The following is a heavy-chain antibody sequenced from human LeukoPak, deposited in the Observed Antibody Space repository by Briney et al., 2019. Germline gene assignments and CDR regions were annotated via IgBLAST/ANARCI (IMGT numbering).Heavy chain of an antibody. Sequence: PGGSLRLSCAASGFTFTTYWMTWVRQAPGKGLDWVSHITSSGSAMFYADSVKGRFTISRDNAKNALYLQMNSLRAEDTAVYYCARVAKNNGFVFDNWGQGTLVTVSS. CDR1: GFTFTTYW. CDR2: ITSSGSAM. J-gene: IGHJ4*02. V-gene: IGHV3-48*01. CDR3: ARVAKNNGFVFDN. D-gene: IGHD2/OR15-2a*01.